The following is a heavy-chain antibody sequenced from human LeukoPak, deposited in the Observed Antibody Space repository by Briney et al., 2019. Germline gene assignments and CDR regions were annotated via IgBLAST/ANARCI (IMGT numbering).Heavy chain of an antibody. J-gene: IGHJ4*02. CDR2: IIPILGIA. CDR3: AGVDSSGHKSLYY. V-gene: IGHV1-69*04. Sequence: ASVKVSCKASGGTFSSYAISWVRQAPGQGREWMGRIIPILGIANYAQKFQGRVTITADKSTSTAYMELSSLRSEDTAVYYCAGVDSSGHKSLYYWGQGTLVTVSS. CDR1: GGTFSSYA. D-gene: IGHD3-22*01.